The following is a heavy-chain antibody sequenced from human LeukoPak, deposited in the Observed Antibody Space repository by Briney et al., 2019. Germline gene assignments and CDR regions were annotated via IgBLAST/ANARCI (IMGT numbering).Heavy chain of an antibody. D-gene: IGHD5-24*01. CDR3: AREVEYR. V-gene: IGHV3-21*01. J-gene: IGHJ5*02. CDR1: GFTFGDHA. CDR2: ISSSSSYI. Sequence: GGSLRLSCTASGFTFGDHAMNWVRQAPGKGLEWVSSISSSSSYIYYADSVKGRFTISRDNAKNSLYLQMNSLRAEDTAVYYCAREVEYRWGQGTLVTVSS.